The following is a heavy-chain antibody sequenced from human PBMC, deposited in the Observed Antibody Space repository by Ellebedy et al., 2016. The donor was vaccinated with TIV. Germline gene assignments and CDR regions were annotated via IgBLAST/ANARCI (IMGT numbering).Heavy chain of an antibody. D-gene: IGHD3-22*01. Sequence: PGGSLRLSCAASGFTFSSYSMNWVRQAPGKGLEWVSSISSSSSYIYYADSVKGRFTISRDNAKNSLYLQMNSLRAEDTAVYYCARDDSSGYYQISELDYWGQGTLVTVSS. V-gene: IGHV3-21*01. CDR2: ISSSSSYI. CDR1: GFTFSSYS. J-gene: IGHJ4*02. CDR3: ARDDSSGYYQISELDY.